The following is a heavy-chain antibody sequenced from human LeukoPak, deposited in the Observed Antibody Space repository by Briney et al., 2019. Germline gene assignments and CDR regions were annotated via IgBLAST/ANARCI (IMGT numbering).Heavy chain of an antibody. Sequence: SETLSLTCAVYGGSFSGYYWSWIRQPPGKGLEWIGEINHSGSTNYNPSLKSRVTISVDTSKNQFSLKLSSVTAADTAVYYCARFLTPSGDYYFDYWGQGTLVTVSS. V-gene: IGHV4-34*01. CDR3: ARFLTPSGDYYFDY. D-gene: IGHD4-17*01. CDR2: INHSGST. CDR1: GGSFSGYY. J-gene: IGHJ4*02.